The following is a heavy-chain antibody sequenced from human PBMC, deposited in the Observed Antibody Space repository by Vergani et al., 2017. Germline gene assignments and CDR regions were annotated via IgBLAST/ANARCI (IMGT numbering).Heavy chain of an antibody. Sequence: EVQLVESGGGLVQPGGSLRLSCAASGFTFRSYWMSWVRQAPGKGLEWVANIKQYGSEKYYVDSVKGRFTISRDNAKNSLYLQMNSLRAEDTAVYYCARDGRHQTDYYYGMDVWGQGTTVTVSS. CDR2: IKQYGSEK. CDR1: GFTFRSYW. CDR3: ARDGRHQTDYYYGMDV. V-gene: IGHV3-7*01. D-gene: IGHD2-15*01. J-gene: IGHJ6*02.